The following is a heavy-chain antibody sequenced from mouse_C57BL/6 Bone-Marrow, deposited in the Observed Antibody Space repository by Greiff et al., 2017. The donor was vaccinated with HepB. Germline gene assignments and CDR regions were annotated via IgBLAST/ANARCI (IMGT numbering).Heavy chain of an antibody. D-gene: IGHD2-14*01. V-gene: IGHV1-81*01. J-gene: IGHJ2*01. CDR2: IYPRSGNT. Sequence: VQLVESGAELARPGASVKLSCKASGYTFTSYGISWVKQRTGQGLEWIGEIYPRSGNTYYNEKFKGKATLTADKSSSTAYMELRSLTSEDAAVYFCARSRGTGNSPDYWGQGTTLTVSS. CDR3: ARSRGTGNSPDY. CDR1: GYTFTSYG.